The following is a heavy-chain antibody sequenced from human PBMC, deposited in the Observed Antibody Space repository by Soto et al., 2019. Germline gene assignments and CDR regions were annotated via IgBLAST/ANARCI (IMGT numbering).Heavy chain of an antibody. J-gene: IGHJ6*02. CDR2: VSSDGSNT. CDR1: GFTFIDYW. CDR3: ARVEYSSSWKNYYSYYGMDV. Sequence: GGSLRLSCVASGFTFIDYWMYWVRQVPGKGPVWVSRVSSDGSNTDYVASVKGRFTISRDNTKNTLYLQMNSLRAEDTAVYYCARVEYSSSWKNYYSYYGMDVWGQGTTVTVYS. D-gene: IGHD6-13*01. V-gene: IGHV3-74*01.